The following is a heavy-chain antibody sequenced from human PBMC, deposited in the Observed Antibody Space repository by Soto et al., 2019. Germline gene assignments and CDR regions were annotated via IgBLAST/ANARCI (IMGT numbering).Heavy chain of an antibody. Sequence: PSYTLYLTCTVSGDSIGRFYWSWIRQSAEKGLEWIGRIYSTGGTAYNPALKGRITISLDRSNNHVSLEMNSVTAADTAVYFCARDLSGTGLDIWGRGTRVTVSS. J-gene: IGHJ6*02. CDR2: IYSTGGT. D-gene: IGHD1-26*01. CDR3: ARDLSGTGLDI. V-gene: IGHV4-4*07. CDR1: GDSIGRFY.